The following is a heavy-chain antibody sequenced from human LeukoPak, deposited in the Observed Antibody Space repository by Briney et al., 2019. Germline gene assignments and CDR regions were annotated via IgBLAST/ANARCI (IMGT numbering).Heavy chain of an antibody. Sequence: GGSLRLSCAASGFTFSNYDKSWVRQAPGKGLEWVSPISTTSDYIYYAGSVKGRFTVSRDNAKNSLFLQLNSLRAEDTAVYYCARGVGVTIRTSNFDYWGQGTLVTASS. D-gene: IGHD1-26*01. J-gene: IGHJ4*02. CDR3: ARGVGVTIRTSNFDY. CDR1: GFTFSNYD. V-gene: IGHV3-21*01. CDR2: ISTTSDYI.